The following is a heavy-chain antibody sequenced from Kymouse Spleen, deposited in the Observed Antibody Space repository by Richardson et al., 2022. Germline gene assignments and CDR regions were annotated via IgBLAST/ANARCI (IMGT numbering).Heavy chain of an antibody. CDR2: IKQDGSEK. D-gene: IGHD3-9*01. Sequence: EVQLVESGGGLVQPGGSLRLSCAASGFTFSSYWMSWVRQAPGKGLEWVANIKQDGSEKYYVDSVKGRFTISRDNAKNSLYLQMNSLRAEDTAVYYCARDRHYDILTGFDYWGQGTLVTVSS. V-gene: IGHV3-7*01. CDR1: GFTFSSYW. J-gene: IGHJ4*02. CDR3: ARDRHYDILTGFDY.